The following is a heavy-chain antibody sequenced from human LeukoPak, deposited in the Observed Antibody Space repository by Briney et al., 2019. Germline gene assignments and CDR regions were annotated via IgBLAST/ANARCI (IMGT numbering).Heavy chain of an antibody. J-gene: IGHJ3*01. CDR1: GFSFSSYE. V-gene: IGHV3-48*03. CDR3: AKEGSYDALDV. CDR2: ISSSATNI. D-gene: IGHD1-26*01. Sequence: TGGSLRLSCAASGFSFSSYEMNWVRLAPGKGLEWVSHISSSATNIYYADSVKGRFTISRDNAKSSLYLQTNSLRAEDTAVYYCAKEGSYDALDVWGQGTMVTVSS.